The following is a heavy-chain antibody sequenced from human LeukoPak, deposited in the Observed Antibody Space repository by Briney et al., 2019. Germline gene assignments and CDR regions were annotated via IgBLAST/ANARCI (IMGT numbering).Heavy chain of an antibody. CDR2: INHSGST. D-gene: IGHD4-17*01. V-gene: IGHV4-34*01. CDR1: GGSFSGYY. Sequence: PSETLSLTCAVYGGSFSGYYWSWIRQPPGKGLEWIGEINHSGSTNYNPSLKSRVTISVDTSKNQFSLKLSSVTAADTAVYYCARGVMTTVTTPTPSDYWGQGTLVTVSS. J-gene: IGHJ4*02. CDR3: ARGVMTTVTTPTPSDY.